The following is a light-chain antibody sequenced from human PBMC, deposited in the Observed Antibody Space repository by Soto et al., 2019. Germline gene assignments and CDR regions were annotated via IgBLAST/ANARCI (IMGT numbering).Light chain of an antibody. CDR2: RAT. V-gene: IGKV3-15*01. J-gene: IGKJ1*01. CDR3: QQYDEWPLT. Sequence: EIVLTQSPGTLSLSPGDGATLSCRASQSVTSNLAWYQHKPGQAPRLLIYRATARPAGIPVRFGGSGSGTEFTLTISSLQSGDFAIYYCQQYDEWPLTFGQGTKVDIK. CDR1: QSVTSN.